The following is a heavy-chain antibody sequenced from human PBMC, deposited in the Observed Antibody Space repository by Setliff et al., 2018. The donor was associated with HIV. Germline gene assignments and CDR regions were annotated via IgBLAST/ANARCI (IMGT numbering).Heavy chain of an antibody. D-gene: IGHD6-19*01. CDR1: GYSISSGYY. J-gene: IGHJ5*02. CDR3: ARTSIRSGWGRNNWFDP. CDR2: IYLSGST. Sequence: SETLSLTCTVSGYSISSGYYWGWIRQTPGKGLEWIGSIYLSGSTYYNPSLKSRVTISLDTSKNQFSLKLSSVTAADTAVYYCARTSIRSGWGRNNWFDPWG. V-gene: IGHV4-38-2*02.